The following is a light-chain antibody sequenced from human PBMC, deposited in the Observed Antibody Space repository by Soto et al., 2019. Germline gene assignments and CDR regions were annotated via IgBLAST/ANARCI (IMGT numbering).Light chain of an antibody. Sequence: EMVMTQSPAALSVYQGERATLSCRASQSVSSNLAWYQQKPGQAPRLLIYGASTRATGIPARFSGSGSGTEFTLTISSLQSEDFAVYYCQQYNNWPPITFGQGTRLEIK. V-gene: IGKV3D-15*01. J-gene: IGKJ5*01. CDR3: QQYNNWPPIT. CDR2: GAS. CDR1: QSVSSN.